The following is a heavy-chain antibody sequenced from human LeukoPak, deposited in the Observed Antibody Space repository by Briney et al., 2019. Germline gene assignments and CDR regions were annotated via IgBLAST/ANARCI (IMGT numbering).Heavy chain of an antibody. J-gene: IGHJ4*02. Sequence: PGGSLRLSCAASGFTFSNAWMTWVRQAPGKGLEWVAVISYDGSNKYYADAVKGRFTISRDNSKNTLYLQMNSLRAEDTAVYYCAKEETLWFGELFDYWGQGTLVTVSS. CDR1: GFTFSNAW. V-gene: IGHV3-30*18. CDR3: AKEETLWFGELFDY. CDR2: ISYDGSNK. D-gene: IGHD3-10*01.